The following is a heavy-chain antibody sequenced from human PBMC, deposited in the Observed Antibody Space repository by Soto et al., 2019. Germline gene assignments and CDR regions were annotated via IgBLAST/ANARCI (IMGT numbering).Heavy chain of an antibody. J-gene: IGHJ5*02. CDR1: GGTISGYY. CDR2: SYSIGST. Sequence: QVQLQESGPGLVKPSETLSLYCTVTGGTISGYYWTWIRQSAGGGLEWIGRSYSIGSTNYNPSLTSRVTTSLDTSMTHISLRLSSVAAADTAVYYCARGQRFSDWFDPWGQGTLVTVSS. D-gene: IGHD3-3*01. CDR3: ARGQRFSDWFDP. V-gene: IGHV4-4*07.